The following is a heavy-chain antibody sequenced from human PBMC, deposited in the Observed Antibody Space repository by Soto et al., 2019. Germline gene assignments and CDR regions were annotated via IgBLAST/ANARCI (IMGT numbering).Heavy chain of an antibody. V-gene: IGHV3-7*01. J-gene: IGHJ4*02. CDR2: IKQDGSEK. D-gene: IGHD6-19*01. CDR1: GFTFSSYW. CDR3: ARGNFDSAWAYYFDS. Sequence: GGSLRLSCAASGFTFSSYWMSWVRQAPGKGLEWVANIKQDGSEKYYVDSVKGRFTISRDNAKNSLYLQMNSLRAEDTAVYYCARGNFDSAWAYYFDSWGQGTLVTVSS.